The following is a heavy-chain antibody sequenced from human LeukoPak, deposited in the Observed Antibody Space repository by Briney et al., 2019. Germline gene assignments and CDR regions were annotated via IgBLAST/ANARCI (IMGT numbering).Heavy chain of an antibody. J-gene: IGHJ4*02. Sequence: SETLSLTCTVSGGSISSYYWSWIRQSAGKGLEWIGRIYTSGSTNYNPSLKSRATMSVDTSKNQFSLKLSSVTAADTAVYYCARAPTGGYDSSGFDPYYFDYWGQGTLVTVSS. D-gene: IGHD3-22*01. V-gene: IGHV4-4*07. CDR3: ARAPTGGYDSSGFDPYYFDY. CDR2: IYTSGST. CDR1: GGSISSYY.